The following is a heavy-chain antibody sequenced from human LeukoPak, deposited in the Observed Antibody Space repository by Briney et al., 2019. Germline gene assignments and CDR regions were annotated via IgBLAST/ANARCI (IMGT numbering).Heavy chain of an antibody. V-gene: IGHV3-48*03. Sequence: GGSLRLSCAAPGFTFSSYEMNWVRQAPGKGLEWVSYISSSGSTIYYADSVKGRFTISRDNAKNSLYLQMNSLRAEDTAVYYCARDGKPTYYYGSGSYSDAFDIWGQGTMVTVSS. J-gene: IGHJ3*02. D-gene: IGHD3-10*01. CDR2: ISSSGSTI. CDR3: ARDGKPTYYYGSGSYSDAFDI. CDR1: GFTFSSYE.